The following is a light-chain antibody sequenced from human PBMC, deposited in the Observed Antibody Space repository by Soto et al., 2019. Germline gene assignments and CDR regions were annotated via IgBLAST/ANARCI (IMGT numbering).Light chain of an antibody. CDR2: SNN. V-gene: IGLV1-44*01. CDR1: SSNIGSNT. CDR3: AAWDDSLNGNYV. J-gene: IGLJ1*01. Sequence: QSVLTQPPSASGTPGQSVTISCSGSSSNIGSNTVNWYQQLPGTAPKLLIYSNNQRPSGVPDRFSGSKSGTSASLAISGLHSEDEADYYCAAWDDSLNGNYVFGTGTKLTVL.